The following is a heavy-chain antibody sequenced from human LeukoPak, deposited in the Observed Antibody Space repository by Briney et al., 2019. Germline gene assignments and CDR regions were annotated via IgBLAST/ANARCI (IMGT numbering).Heavy chain of an antibody. J-gene: IGHJ4*02. CDR1: GFTFSSYG. V-gene: IGHV3-30*18. D-gene: IGHD5-12*01. CDR2: ISYDGSNK. Sequence: SGGSLRLSCAASGFTFSSYGMHWVRQAPGKGLEWVAVISYDGSNKYYADSVKGRFTISRDNSKNTLYLQMNSLRAEDTAVYYCAKELYSGYYFAPDYWGQGTLVTVSS. CDR3: AKELYSGYYFAPDY.